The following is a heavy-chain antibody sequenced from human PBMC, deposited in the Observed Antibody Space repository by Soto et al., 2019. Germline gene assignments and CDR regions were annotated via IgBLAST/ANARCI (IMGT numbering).Heavy chain of an antibody. CDR2: IIPIFGTA. D-gene: IGHD2-15*01. J-gene: IGHJ4*02. Sequence: SVKVSFKASGGTFSSYAISWVRQAPGQGLEWMGGIIPIFGTANYAQKFQGRVTITADESTSTAYMELSSLRSEDTAVYYCARGGVVAAIIDYWGQGTLVTVSS. V-gene: IGHV1-69*13. CDR1: GGTFSSYA. CDR3: ARGGVVAAIIDY.